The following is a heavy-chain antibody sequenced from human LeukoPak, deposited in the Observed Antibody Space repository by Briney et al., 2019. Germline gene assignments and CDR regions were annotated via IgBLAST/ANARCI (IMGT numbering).Heavy chain of an antibody. Sequence: SETLSLTCAVYGGSFSGYYWSWIRQPPGKGLEWIGEINHSGSTNYNPSLKSRVTISVDTSKNQFSLKLSSVTAADAAVYYCASVVPAAMDVAQVFDHWGQGTLVTVSS. D-gene: IGHD2-2*01. J-gene: IGHJ4*02. CDR2: INHSGST. CDR1: GGSFSGYY. V-gene: IGHV4-34*01. CDR3: ASVVPAAMDVAQVFDH.